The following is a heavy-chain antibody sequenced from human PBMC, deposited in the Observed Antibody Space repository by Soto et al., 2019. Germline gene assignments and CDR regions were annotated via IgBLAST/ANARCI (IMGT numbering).Heavy chain of an antibody. J-gene: IGHJ5*02. V-gene: IGHV4-61*01. D-gene: IGHD1-7*01. CDR1: GGSVSRVSYY. Sequence: KPSETLSLTCNVSGGSVSRVSYYWSWIRQPPGKGLEWIGYIYYSGSTNYNPSLKSRVTISVDTSKNQFSLKLSSLTAADTAVYYCARGLVAYNCNYARFVWFDPWGQGTLVTVSS. CDR3: ARGLVAYNCNYARFVWFDP. CDR2: IYYSGST.